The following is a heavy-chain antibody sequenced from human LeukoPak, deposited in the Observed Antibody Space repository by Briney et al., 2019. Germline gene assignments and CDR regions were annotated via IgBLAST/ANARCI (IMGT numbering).Heavy chain of an antibody. V-gene: IGHV3-64*01. Sequence: PGGSLRPSCAASGFTFSSYAMHWVRQAPGKGLEYVSAISSDGVTTYYANSVKGRFTISRDNSKNTLYLQVGSLRVEDMAVYYCARGNLFYFDYWGQGTLVTVSS. CDR3: ARGNLFYFDY. CDR2: ISSDGVTT. CDR1: GFTFSSYA. J-gene: IGHJ4*02.